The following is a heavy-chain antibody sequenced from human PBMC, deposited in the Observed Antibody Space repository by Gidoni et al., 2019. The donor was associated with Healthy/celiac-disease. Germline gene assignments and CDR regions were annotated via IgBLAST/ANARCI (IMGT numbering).Heavy chain of an antibody. J-gene: IGHJ3*02. V-gene: IGHV3-11*05. Sequence: QVQLVESGGGLVKPGGSLRLPCAASGFTFSDYYMSWIRQAPGKGLEWVSYISSSSSYTNDADSVKGRFTISRDNAKNSLYLQMNSLRAEDTAVYYCARRSSSGAFDIWGQGTMVTVSS. CDR3: ARRSSSGAFDI. CDR2: ISSSSSYT. CDR1: GFTFSDYY. D-gene: IGHD6-6*01.